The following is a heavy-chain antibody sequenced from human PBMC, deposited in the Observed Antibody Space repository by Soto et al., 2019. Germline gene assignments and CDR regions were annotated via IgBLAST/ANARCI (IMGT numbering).Heavy chain of an antibody. Sequence: QLQLQESGPGLVKPWETLSLTCSVSGDAIRTNSYYWGWIRQPPGKGLEWIGSIYYSGSTYYNPSLKSRVTVSVDTSKMQFSLKLNSVTAADTAVYYCARQVRSWGYHFESWGQGTLVTVSS. V-gene: IGHV4-39*01. CDR2: IYYSGST. CDR1: GDAIRTNSYY. J-gene: IGHJ4*02. CDR3: ARQVRSWGYHFES. D-gene: IGHD3-10*01.